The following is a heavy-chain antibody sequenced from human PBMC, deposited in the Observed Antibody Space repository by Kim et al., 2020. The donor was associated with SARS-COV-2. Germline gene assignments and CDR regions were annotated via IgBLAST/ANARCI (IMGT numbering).Heavy chain of an antibody. CDR3: AKCFYSSDWYYFDY. V-gene: IGHV3-23*03. J-gene: IGHJ4*02. D-gene: IGHD6-13*01. Sequence: ADSVNARFSTSRDNSKNTLYLQMNSLRAEDTAVYYCAKCFYSSDWYYFDYWGQGTLVTVSS.